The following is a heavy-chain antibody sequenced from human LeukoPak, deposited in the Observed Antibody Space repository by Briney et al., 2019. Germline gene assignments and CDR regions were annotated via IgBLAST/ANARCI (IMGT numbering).Heavy chain of an antibody. CDR3: ARERYSSGQGFDY. CDR2: ISSSSSYI. J-gene: IGHJ4*02. D-gene: IGHD6-19*01. Sequence: GGSLRLSCAASGFTFSSYEMNWVRQAPGKGLEWVSSISSSSSYIYYADSVKGRFTISRDNAKNSLYLQMNSLRAEDTAVYYCARERYSSGQGFDYWGQGTLVTVSS. V-gene: IGHV3-21*01. CDR1: GFTFSSYE.